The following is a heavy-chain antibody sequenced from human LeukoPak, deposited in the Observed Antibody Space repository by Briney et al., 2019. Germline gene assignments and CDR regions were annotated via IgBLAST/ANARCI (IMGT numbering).Heavy chain of an antibody. CDR3: AKAGCWSCYYWGAYCYYYMDV. CDR2: ISGSGGST. D-gene: IGHD3-3*01. Sequence: GGSLRLSCAASGFTFSSYAMSWVRQAPGKGLEWVSAISGSGGSTFYADSVKGRFTISRDNSKNTLYLQMNSLRAEDTAVYYCAKAGCWSCYYWGAYCYYYMDVWGKGTTVTVSS. J-gene: IGHJ6*03. CDR1: GFTFSSYA. V-gene: IGHV3-23*01.